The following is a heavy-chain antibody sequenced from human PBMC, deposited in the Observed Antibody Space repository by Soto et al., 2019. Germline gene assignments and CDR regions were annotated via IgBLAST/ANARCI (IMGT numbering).Heavy chain of an antibody. V-gene: IGHV3-23*01. CDR1: GFTFSNYA. J-gene: IGHJ5*02. Sequence: PGGSLRLSCAASGFTFSNYAMSWVRQAQGKGLEWVSAISGSGGSTYYADSVKGRFTISRDNSKNTLYLQMNSLRAEDTAVYYCAKDSADTFNWFDPWGQGTLVTVSS. D-gene: IGHD5-18*01. CDR2: ISGSGGST. CDR3: AKDSADTFNWFDP.